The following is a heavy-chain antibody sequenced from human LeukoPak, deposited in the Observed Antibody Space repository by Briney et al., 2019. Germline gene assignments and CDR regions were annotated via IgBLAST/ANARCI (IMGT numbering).Heavy chain of an antibody. CDR2: MNPNSGNT. V-gene: IGHV1-8*01. Sequence: GSVKVSCKASGYTFTSYDINWGRQATGQGLEWMGWMNPNSGNTGYAQKFQGRVTMTRNTSISTAYMELSSLRSEDTAVYYCARGKGRITMVRGVISYYYMDVWGKGTTVTVSS. CDR1: GYTFTSYD. J-gene: IGHJ6*03. CDR3: ARGKGRITMVRGVISYYYMDV. D-gene: IGHD3-10*01.